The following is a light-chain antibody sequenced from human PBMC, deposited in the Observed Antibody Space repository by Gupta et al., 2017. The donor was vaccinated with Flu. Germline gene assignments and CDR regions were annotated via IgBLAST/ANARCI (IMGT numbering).Light chain of an antibody. CDR1: QSVSSY. Sequence: EIVLTQSPATLSLSPGERATLSCRASQSVSSYLAWYQQKPGQAPRLRIYDASNRATGIPARLSGSGSVTDFTRPISSLEPEDFEVYDCQQREAFGPGTKVDIK. CDR2: DAS. J-gene: IGKJ3*01. V-gene: IGKV3-11*01. CDR3: QQREA.